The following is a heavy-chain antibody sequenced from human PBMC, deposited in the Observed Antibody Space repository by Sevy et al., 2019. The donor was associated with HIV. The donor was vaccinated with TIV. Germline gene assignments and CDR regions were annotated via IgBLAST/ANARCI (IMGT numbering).Heavy chain of an antibody. CDR2: IRSKDYGGAT. J-gene: IGHJ4*02. D-gene: IGHD3-22*01. V-gene: IGHV3-49*03. CDR3: TRGYYYDSSGYSDY. Sequence: GGSLRLSCPGSGFTFGDYAMSWFRQAPGMGLEWVGFIRSKDYGGATEYAASVKGRFTISRDDSKSIADLQMNSLKTEDTAVYYCTRGYYYDSSGYSDYWGQGTLVTVSS. CDR1: GFTFGDYA.